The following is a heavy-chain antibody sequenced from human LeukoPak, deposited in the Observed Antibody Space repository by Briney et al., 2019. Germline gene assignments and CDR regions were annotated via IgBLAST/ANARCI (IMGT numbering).Heavy chain of an antibody. D-gene: IGHD2-15*01. Sequence: ASVKVSCKASGYTFTSYGISWVRQAPGQGLEWIGWISASNGNTNYAQKLQGRVTMTTDTSTSTAYMELRSLRSDDTAVYYCARGSLGYCSGGSCSHPYYFDYWGQGTLVTVSS. CDR3: ARGSLGYCSGGSCSHPYYFDY. CDR2: ISASNGNT. V-gene: IGHV1-18*01. CDR1: GYTFTSYG. J-gene: IGHJ4*02.